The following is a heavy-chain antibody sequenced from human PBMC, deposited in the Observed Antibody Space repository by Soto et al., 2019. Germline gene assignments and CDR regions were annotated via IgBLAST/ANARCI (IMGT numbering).Heavy chain of an antibody. V-gene: IGHV3-64D*06. CDR3: AKEEGSSLTAYFQH. CDR2: ISTNGGST. J-gene: IGHJ1*01. CDR1: GFNFSIYA. D-gene: IGHD6-13*01. Sequence: PGGSLRLSCSASGFNFSIYAMHWVRQAPGKGLEYVSSISTNGGSTDYADSVKGRFTISRDNSKNTVYLQMSSLRVEDTAVYYCAKEEGSSLTAYFQHWGQGTLVTVSS.